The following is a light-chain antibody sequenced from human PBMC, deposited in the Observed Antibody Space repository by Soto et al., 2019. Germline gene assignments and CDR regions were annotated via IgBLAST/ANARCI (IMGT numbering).Light chain of an antibody. CDR2: DAP. CDR1: QSISGN. Sequence: EIVMTQFPATLSVSPGESATLSCSASQSISGNLAWYQQKPGLATRLLIYDAPTRATGVPARFSGRGSGTEFSLTISTLQSEDFAVYYCQRYDNCPLTFGGGTKVDIK. V-gene: IGKV3-15*01. J-gene: IGKJ4*01. CDR3: QRYDNCPLT.